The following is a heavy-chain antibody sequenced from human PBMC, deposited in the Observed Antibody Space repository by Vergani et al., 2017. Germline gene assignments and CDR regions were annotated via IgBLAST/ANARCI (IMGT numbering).Heavy chain of an antibody. CDR2: ISYDGSNK. CDR3: AKDGGDD. CDR1: GFTFSSYG. V-gene: IGHV3-30*18. Sequence: QVQLVESGGGVVKPGRSLRLSCAASGFTFSSYGMHWVRQAPGKGLEWVAVISYDGSNKYYADSVKGGFTISRDNSKNTLYLQMNSLGAEDTAVYYCAKDGGDDWGQGTLVTVSS. D-gene: IGHD3-16*01. J-gene: IGHJ4*02.